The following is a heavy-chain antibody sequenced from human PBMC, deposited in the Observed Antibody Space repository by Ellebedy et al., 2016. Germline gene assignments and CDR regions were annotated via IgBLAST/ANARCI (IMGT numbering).Heavy chain of an antibody. J-gene: IGHJ4*02. D-gene: IGHD3-22*01. CDR3: AREGEGDKVVITTWGDY. V-gene: IGHV3-30-3*01. CDR2: ISYDGSNK. Sequence: GGSLRLXXAASGFTFSSYAMHWVRQAPGKGLEWVAVISYDGSNKYYADSVKGRFTISRDNSKNTLYLQMNSLRAEDTAVYYCAREGEGDKVVITTWGDYWGQGTLVTVSS. CDR1: GFTFSSYA.